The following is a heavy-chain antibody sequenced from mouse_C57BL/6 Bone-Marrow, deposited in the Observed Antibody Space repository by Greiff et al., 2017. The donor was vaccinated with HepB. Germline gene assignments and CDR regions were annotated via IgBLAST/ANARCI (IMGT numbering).Heavy chain of an antibody. CDR2: ISYDGSN. D-gene: IGHD2-4*01. J-gene: IGHJ4*01. CDR1: GYSITSGYY. Sequence: EVKLVESGPGLVKPSQSLSLTCSVTGYSITSGYYWNWIRQFPGNKLEWMGYISYDGSNNYNPSLKNRISITRDTSKNQFFLKLNSVTTEDTATYYCARADYDRYYYYAMDYWGQGTSVTVSS. V-gene: IGHV3-6*01. CDR3: ARADYDRYYYYAMDY.